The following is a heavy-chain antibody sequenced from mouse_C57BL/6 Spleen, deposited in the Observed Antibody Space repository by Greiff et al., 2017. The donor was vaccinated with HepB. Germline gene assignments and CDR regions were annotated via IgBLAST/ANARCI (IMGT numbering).Heavy chain of an antibody. D-gene: IGHD1-1*01. J-gene: IGHJ3*01. CDR1: GYTFTDYY. V-gene: IGHV1-76*01. CDR2: IYPGSGNT. Sequence: VQLQQSGAELVRPGASVKLSCKASGYTFTDYYINWVKQRPGQGLEWIARIYPGSGNTYYNEKFKGKATLTAEKSSSTAYMQLSSLTSEDSAVYFCARDYYGFAYGGQGTLVTVSA. CDR3: ARDYYGFAY.